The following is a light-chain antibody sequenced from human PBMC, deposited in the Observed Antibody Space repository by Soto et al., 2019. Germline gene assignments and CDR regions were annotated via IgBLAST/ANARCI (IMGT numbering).Light chain of an antibody. CDR3: QQYNNWPPYT. CDR2: GAS. Sequence: EIVMTQSPATRSVSPGERATRSCRASQSVSSNLAWNQQKPGQAPRLLIYGASTRATGIPARFSGSGSGTEFTLTISSLQSEDFAVYYCQQYNNWPPYTFGQGTKREIK. CDR1: QSVSSN. V-gene: IGKV3-15*01. J-gene: IGKJ2*01.